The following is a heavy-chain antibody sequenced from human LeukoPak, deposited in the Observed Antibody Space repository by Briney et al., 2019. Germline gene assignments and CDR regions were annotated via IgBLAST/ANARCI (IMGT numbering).Heavy chain of an antibody. CDR3: GRDVATTGSFDY. J-gene: IGHJ4*02. D-gene: IGHD1-1*01. Sequence: SETLSLTCTVSGGSISNYYWSWIRQPPGKGLEWIGYIYYSGSTNYNPSLKSRVTISVDTSKNQFSLKLSSVTAADTALYYCGRDVATTGSFDYWGQGTLVTVSS. CDR1: GGSISNYY. CDR2: IYYSGST. V-gene: IGHV4-59*12.